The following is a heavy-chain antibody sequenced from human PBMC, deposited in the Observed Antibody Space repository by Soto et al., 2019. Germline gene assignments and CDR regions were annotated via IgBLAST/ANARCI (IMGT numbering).Heavy chain of an antibody. V-gene: IGHV1-3*01. CDR2: INAGNGNT. Sequence: GSVKVSCKASGYTFTSYTMHWVRQALGQRLEWMGWINAGNGNTKYSQKFQGRVTITRDTSASTAYMELSSLRSEDTAVYYCRYCSSTSRPNSFDYWGQGILVTLSS. CDR1: GYTFTSYT. J-gene: IGHJ4*02. D-gene: IGHD2-2*01. CDR3: RYCSSTSRPNSFDY.